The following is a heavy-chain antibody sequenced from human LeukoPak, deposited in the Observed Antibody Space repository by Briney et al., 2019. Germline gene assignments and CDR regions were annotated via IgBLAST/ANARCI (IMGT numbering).Heavy chain of an antibody. CDR1: GGSISSGSYY. V-gene: IGHV4-61*02. CDR3: ARVEYGWFDP. CDR2: IYTSRST. D-gene: IGHD2/OR15-2a*01. Sequence: SETLSLTCTVSGGSISSGSYYWSWIRQPAGKGLEWIGRIYTSRSTNYNPSLKSRVTISVDTSKNQFSLKLSSVTAADTAVYYCARVEYGWFDPWGQGTLVTVSS. J-gene: IGHJ5*02.